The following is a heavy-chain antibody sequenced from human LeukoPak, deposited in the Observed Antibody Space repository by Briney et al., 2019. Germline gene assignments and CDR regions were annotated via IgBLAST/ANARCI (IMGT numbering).Heavy chain of an antibody. V-gene: IGHV3-64*01. CDR1: GFTFSSYA. CDR2: ISGNGGST. J-gene: IGHJ4*02. Sequence: GGSLRLSCAASGFTFSSYAMHWVRQAPGKGLEYVSAISGNGGSTYYAISVKGRFTISRDNSKNTLYLQMGSLRAEDMAVYYCTREPRSWFFDYWGQGTLVTVSS. D-gene: IGHD6-13*01. CDR3: TREPRSWFFDY.